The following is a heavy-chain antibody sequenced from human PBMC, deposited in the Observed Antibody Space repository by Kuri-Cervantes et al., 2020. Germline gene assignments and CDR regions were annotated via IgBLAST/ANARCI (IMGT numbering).Heavy chain of an antibody. CDR2: IDSSGGII. Sequence: GGSLRLSCAASGFTFSSYAMSWIRRAPGKGLEWVSHIDSSGGIIEHADSVKGRFIISRDNAKNSLYLQMDRLRVDDTAVYYCATDPNRIDFWGQGSLVTVSS. J-gene: IGHJ4*02. D-gene: IGHD3/OR15-3a*01. CDR1: GFTFSSYA. V-gene: IGHV3-11*04. CDR3: ATDPNRIDF.